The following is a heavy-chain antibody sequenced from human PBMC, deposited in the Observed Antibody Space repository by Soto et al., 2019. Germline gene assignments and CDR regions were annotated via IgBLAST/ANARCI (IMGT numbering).Heavy chain of an antibody. J-gene: IGHJ3*02. CDR2: ISVSGVST. CDR3: AHRGSPGAFDI. CDR1: GFTFSNYA. Sequence: EVQLLESGGGLVQPGGSLRLSCAASGFTFSNYAMNWVRQAPGKGLEWVSAISVSGVSTYYADSVKGRFTISRDNSKNTLYLQMNSLRAEDTAVYYCAHRGSPGAFDIWGQGTMVTVSS. V-gene: IGHV3-23*01. D-gene: IGHD1-26*01.